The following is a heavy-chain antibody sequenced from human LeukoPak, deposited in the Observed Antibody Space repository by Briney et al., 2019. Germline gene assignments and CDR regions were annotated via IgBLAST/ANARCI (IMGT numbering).Heavy chain of an antibody. V-gene: IGHV1-2*02. D-gene: IGHD3-16*02. CDR1: GYTFTGYN. CDR2: INPNSGVT. J-gene: IGHJ4*02. Sequence: GASVKVSCKASGYTFTGYNMHWVRQAPGQGLEWMGWINPNSGVTSYAQNFQGRVSMTRDTSISTAYMELSRLRSDDTAVYYCARQQEVSGYFDYWGQGTLVTVSS. CDR3: ARQQEVSGYFDY.